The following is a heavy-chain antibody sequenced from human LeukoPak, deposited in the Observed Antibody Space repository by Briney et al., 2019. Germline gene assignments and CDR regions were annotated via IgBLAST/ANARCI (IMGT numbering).Heavy chain of an antibody. Sequence: PSETLSLTCAVYGGSFSGYYWSWIRQPPGKGLEWIGEINHSGSTNYNPSLKSRVTISVDTSKNQFSLKLSSVTAADTAVYYCARFGAWPGRGTWGPGARYYYYGMDVWGQGTTVTVSS. CDR2: INHSGST. V-gene: IGHV4-34*01. CDR1: GGSFSGYY. D-gene: IGHD3-10*01. CDR3: ARFGAWPGRGTWGPGARYYYYGMDV. J-gene: IGHJ6*02.